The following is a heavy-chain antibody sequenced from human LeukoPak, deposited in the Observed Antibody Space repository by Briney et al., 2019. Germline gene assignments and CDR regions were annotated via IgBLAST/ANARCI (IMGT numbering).Heavy chain of an antibody. CDR2: IYTSGST. V-gene: IGHV4-61*02. Sequence: PSETLSLTCTVSGGSISSSDYYWGWIRQPAGKGLEWIGRIYTSGSTNYNPSLKSRVTISVDTSKNQFSLKLSSVTAADTAVYYCARETFEYSSSGFDYWGQGTLVTVSS. D-gene: IGHD6-6*01. CDR3: ARETFEYSSSGFDY. J-gene: IGHJ4*02. CDR1: GGSISSSDYY.